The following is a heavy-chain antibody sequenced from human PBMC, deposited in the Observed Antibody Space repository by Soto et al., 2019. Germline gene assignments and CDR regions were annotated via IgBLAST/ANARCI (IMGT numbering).Heavy chain of an antibody. CDR2: NHGGGGAR. D-gene: IGHD1-26*01. Sequence: EVQLLESGGGLVQPGGSLRLSCTASGFTFSDFAMTWVRQAPGKGLEWVAALNHGGGGARYYADSVKGRFTISRDNSNNTLHLQMDSLRAEDTAMYFCVKDRPRSGNYQALDYWGQGTLVAVSS. J-gene: IGHJ4*02. CDR3: VKDRPRSGNYQALDY. V-gene: IGHV3-23*01. CDR1: GFTFSDFA.